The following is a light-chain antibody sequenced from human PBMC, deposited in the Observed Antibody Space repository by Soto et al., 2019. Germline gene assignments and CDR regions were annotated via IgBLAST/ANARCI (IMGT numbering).Light chain of an antibody. Sequence: DIQMTQSPSTLSASVGDRVTITCRASQSISSWLAWYQQKPGKAPKLLIYDASSLESGVPSRFSGSGSGTEFTVTISSLQPDDFATYYCQQYNSYSGLPFGGGTKVEIK. CDR2: DAS. CDR1: QSISSW. CDR3: QQYNSYSGLP. J-gene: IGKJ4*01. V-gene: IGKV1-5*01.